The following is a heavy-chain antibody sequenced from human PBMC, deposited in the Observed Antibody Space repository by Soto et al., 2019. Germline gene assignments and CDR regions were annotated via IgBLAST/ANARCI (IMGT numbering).Heavy chain of an antibody. CDR2: ISSSSSYI. CDR1: GFTFSSYS. V-gene: IGHV3-21*01. Sequence: PGGSLRLSCAASGFTFSSYSMNWVRQAPGKGLEWVSSISSSSSYIYYADSVQGRFTISRDNAKNSLYLQMNSLRAEDTAVYYCARESTIYNWFDPWGQGTLVTVSS. CDR3: ARESTIYNWFDP. J-gene: IGHJ5*02. D-gene: IGHD3-3*01.